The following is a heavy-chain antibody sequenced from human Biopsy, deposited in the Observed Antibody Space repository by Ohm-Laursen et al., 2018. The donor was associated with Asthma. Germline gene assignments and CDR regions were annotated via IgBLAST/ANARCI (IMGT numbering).Heavy chain of an antibody. CDR3: AKGMDTFDI. V-gene: IGHV3-23*01. CDR1: GFRFNSYA. Sequence: GSLRLSCAASGFRFNSYAVSWVRQAPGKGPERVSTISASGNSTYYGDSVKGRFTISRDNSKNTLFLHMDSLRADDTAVYCCAKGMDTFDIWGQGTLVTVPS. J-gene: IGHJ3*02. D-gene: IGHD5-18*01. CDR2: ISASGNST.